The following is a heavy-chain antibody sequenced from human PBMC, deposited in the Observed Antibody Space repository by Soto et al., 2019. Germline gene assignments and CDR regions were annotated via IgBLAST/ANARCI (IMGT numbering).Heavy chain of an antibody. D-gene: IGHD1-1*01. Sequence: QVQLVQSGAEVRKPGASVKVSCKASGYTFSDYYIHWVRQAPGQGLEWMGWINPNSGGTKYAPKFQGGGTMTRDTSITPAYMELSRLRSGDTAGYYCSREPATAKPEGVDFWGQGTLVTVSS. V-gene: IGHV1-2*02. CDR1: GYTFSDYY. J-gene: IGHJ4*02. CDR2: INPNSGGT. CDR3: SREPATAKPEGVDF.